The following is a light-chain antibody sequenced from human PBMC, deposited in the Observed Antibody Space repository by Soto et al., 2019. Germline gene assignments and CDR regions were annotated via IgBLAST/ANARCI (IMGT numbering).Light chain of an antibody. CDR3: SSYTSRRTLV. CDR2: EVT. J-gene: IGLJ2*01. Sequence: QSALTQPASVSGSPGQSITISCTGTSSDVGGYNYVSWYQQHPGKAPKLIIYEVTNRPSGVSNRFSGSKSGNTASLTISGLQAEDEADYYCSSYTSRRTLVFGGGTQLTVL. CDR1: SSDVGGYNY. V-gene: IGLV2-14*01.